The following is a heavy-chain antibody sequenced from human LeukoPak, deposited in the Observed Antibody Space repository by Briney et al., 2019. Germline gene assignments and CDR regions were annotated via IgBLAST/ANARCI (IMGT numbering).Heavy chain of an antibody. V-gene: IGHV4-59*08. Sequence: PSETLSLTCTVSGGSISSYYWSWIRQPPGKGLEWIGYTYYSGSTNYNPSLKSRVTISVDTSKNQFSLKLSSVTAADTAVYYCARRRGFTFDYWGQGTLVTVSS. CDR1: GGSISSYY. CDR2: TYYSGST. J-gene: IGHJ4*02. CDR3: ARRRGFTFDY.